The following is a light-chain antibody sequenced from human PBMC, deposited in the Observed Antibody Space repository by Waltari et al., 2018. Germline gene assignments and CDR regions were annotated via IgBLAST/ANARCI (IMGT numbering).Light chain of an antibody. CDR2: DAP. J-gene: IGKJ4*01. V-gene: IGKV3-11*01. CDR1: QSVSNY. CDR3: QQRTNWL. Sequence: ESVLTQSPATLSLSPGERATLSCRASQSVSNYLAWYQQKPGQAPRLLIYDAPTRAPGTPARFSGSGSGTDFTLTISSLESEDFAVYYCQQRTNWLFGGGTKVEIK.